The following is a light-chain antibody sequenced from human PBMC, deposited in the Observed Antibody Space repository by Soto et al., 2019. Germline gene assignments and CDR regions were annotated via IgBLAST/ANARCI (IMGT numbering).Light chain of an antibody. J-gene: IGKJ5*01. CDR3: QQYNNSPIT. V-gene: IGKV3-15*01. CDR2: RVS. Sequence: EVVMTQSPATLSVSPGEGATLSCRASQSVGSLVAWYQQKPGQAPRLLIYRVSTRATDIAARFTGSGSGTEFTLTISSLQTEDFAVYDCQQYNNSPITFGPGTRLEIK. CDR1: QSVGSL.